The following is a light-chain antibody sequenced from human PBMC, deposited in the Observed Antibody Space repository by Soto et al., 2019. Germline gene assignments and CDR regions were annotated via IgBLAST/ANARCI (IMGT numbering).Light chain of an antibody. V-gene: IGLV2-11*01. CDR1: SSDVGAYNY. J-gene: IGLJ3*02. CDR3: CSYAGNSYAGIYNVL. CDR2: DVT. Sequence: QPVLTQPRSVSGSPGQSVTISCTGTSSDVGAYNYVSWYQQHPGKAPKLIIYDVTKRPSGVPDRFSGSKSGNTASLTISGLQAEDEADYYCCSYAGNSYAGIYNVLFGGGTKLTVL.